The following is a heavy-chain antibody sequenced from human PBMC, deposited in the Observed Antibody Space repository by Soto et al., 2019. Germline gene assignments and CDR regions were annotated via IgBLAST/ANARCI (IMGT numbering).Heavy chain of an antibody. CDR1: GGTFSNYA. J-gene: IGHJ6*02. Sequence: QVQLVQSGAEVKKPGSSVKVSCKASGGTFSNYAISWVRQAPGQGLEWMGGIIPISGTANYAQKFQGRVTITAGESTSTAYMELSSLRSDDTAVYYCARSQGSSTSLEIYYYYYYGMDVRGQGTTVTVSS. CDR2: IIPISGTA. D-gene: IGHD2-2*01. CDR3: ARSQGSSTSLEIYYYYYYGMDV. V-gene: IGHV1-69*01.